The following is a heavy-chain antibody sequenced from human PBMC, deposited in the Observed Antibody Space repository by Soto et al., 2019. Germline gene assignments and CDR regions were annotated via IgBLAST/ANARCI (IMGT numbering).Heavy chain of an antibody. Sequence: QVHLVQSGAEVKKPGASVKVSCKGSGYAFTTYGITWVRQAPGQGLEWMGWMNPNSGNTGYAQKFQGRVTMTRNTPISTAYMELSSLRSEDTAVYYCARDKVGMVDYWGQGTLVTVSS. CDR3: ARDKVGMVDY. V-gene: IGHV1-8*02. J-gene: IGHJ4*02. D-gene: IGHD5-12*01. CDR1: GYAFTTYG. CDR2: MNPNSGNT.